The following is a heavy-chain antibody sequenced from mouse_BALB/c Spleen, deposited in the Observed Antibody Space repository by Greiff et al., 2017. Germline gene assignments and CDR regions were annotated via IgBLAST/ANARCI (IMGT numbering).Heavy chain of an antibody. V-gene: IGHV1-20*02. CDR3: ARKGNYYRDYFDY. Sequence: EVQLQQSGPELVKPGASVKISCKASGYSFTGYFMNWVMQSHGKSLEWIGRINPYNGDTFYNQKFKGKATLTVDKSSSTAHMELRSLASEDSAVYYCARKGNYYRDYFDYWGQGTTLTVSS. CDR1: GYSFTGYF. CDR2: INPYNGDT. J-gene: IGHJ2*01. D-gene: IGHD2-14*01.